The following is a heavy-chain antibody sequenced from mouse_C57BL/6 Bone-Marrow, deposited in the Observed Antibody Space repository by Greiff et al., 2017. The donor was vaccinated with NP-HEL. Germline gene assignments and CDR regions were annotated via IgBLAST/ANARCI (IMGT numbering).Heavy chain of an antibody. V-gene: IGHV1-55*01. CDR3: ARGNYYGSSYDY. D-gene: IGHD1-1*01. J-gene: IGHJ2*01. CDR2: IYPGSGST. CDR1: GYTFTSYW. Sequence: QVQLQQSGAELVKPGASVKMSCKASGYTFTSYWITWVKQRPGQGLEWIGDIYPGSGSTNYNEKFKSKATLTVDPSSSTAYMQLSSLTSEDSAVYYCARGNYYGSSYDYWGQGTTLTVSS.